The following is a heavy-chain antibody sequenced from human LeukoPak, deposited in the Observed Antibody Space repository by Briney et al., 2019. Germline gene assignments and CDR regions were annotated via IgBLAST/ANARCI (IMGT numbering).Heavy chain of an antibody. D-gene: IGHD2-2*03. CDR1: GYTFTSYG. J-gene: IGHJ4*02. Sequence: GASVKVSCKASGYTFTSYGISWVRQAPGQGLEWMGWISAYNGNTNYAQKLQGRATMTTDTSTSTAYMELRSLRSDDTAVYYCAREVDIVVVPAANVPNYYFDYWGQGTLVTVSS. CDR2: ISAYNGNT. V-gene: IGHV1-18*01. CDR3: AREVDIVVVPAANVPNYYFDY.